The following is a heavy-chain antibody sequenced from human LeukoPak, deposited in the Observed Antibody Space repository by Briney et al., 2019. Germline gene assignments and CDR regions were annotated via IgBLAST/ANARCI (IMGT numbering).Heavy chain of an antibody. V-gene: IGHV1-24*01. CDR1: GYTLTELS. Sequence: ASVKVSCKVSGYTLTELSMHWVRQAPGKGLEWMGGFDPEDGETIYAQKFQGRVTITADESTSTAYMELSSLRSEDTAVYYCARVSLGYDILTGYYTKTYYYYYYMDVWGKGTTVTISS. D-gene: IGHD3-9*01. CDR2: FDPEDGET. CDR3: ARVSLGYDILTGYYTKTYYYYYYMDV. J-gene: IGHJ6*03.